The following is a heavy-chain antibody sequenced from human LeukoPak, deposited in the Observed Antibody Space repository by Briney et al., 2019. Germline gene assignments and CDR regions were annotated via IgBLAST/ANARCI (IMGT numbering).Heavy chain of an antibody. V-gene: IGHV1-8*03. CDR3: ARDLDGNPNWFDP. CDR2: MNPNSGNT. J-gene: IGHJ5*02. D-gene: IGHD1-26*01. Sequence: ASVKVSCKASGYTFTSYDINWVRQATGQGLEWMGWMNPNSGNTGYAQKFQGRVTITRNTSISTAYMELSSLRSEDTAVYYCARDLDGNPNWFDPWGQGTLVTVSS. CDR1: GYTFTSYD.